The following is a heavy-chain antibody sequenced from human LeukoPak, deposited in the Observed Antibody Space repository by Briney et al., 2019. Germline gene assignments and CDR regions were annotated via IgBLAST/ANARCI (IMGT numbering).Heavy chain of an antibody. CDR3: TRSGSSPSYFDY. J-gene: IGHJ4*02. D-gene: IGHD1-26*01. CDR2: INPDSGGT. CDR1: GYTFTGYY. V-gene: IGHV1-2*06. Sequence: ASVKVSCKXSGYTFTGYYIHWVRQAPGQGLEWMGRINPDSGGTNNAQKFQGRITMTRDTSISTAYMELTKLRSDDTAVYYCTRSGSSPSYFDYWGQGTLVTVSS.